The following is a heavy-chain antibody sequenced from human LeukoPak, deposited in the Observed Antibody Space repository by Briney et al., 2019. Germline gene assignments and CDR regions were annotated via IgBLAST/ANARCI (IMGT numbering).Heavy chain of an antibody. V-gene: IGHV1-69*05. J-gene: IGHJ4*02. CDR1: GGTFSSYA. CDR3: ARDIAAAGNY. Sequence: ASVKVSCKASGGTFSSYAISWVRQAPGQGLEWMGGIIPIIGTANYAQKFQGRVTITTDESTSTAYMELSSLRSEDTAVYYCARDIAAAGNYWGQGTLVTVSS. CDR2: IIPIIGTA. D-gene: IGHD6-13*01.